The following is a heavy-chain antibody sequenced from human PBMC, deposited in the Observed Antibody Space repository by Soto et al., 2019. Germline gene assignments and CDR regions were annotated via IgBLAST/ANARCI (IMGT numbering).Heavy chain of an antibody. CDR1: GVSLTTNGVG. CDR3: VHRRRRTGSWSTGDFDY. D-gene: IGHD6-13*01. Sequence: QITLRESGPPVLKSTETLTLTCTFSGVSLTTNGVGVGWIRQSPGRAPEWPAIIYWDDDKRYSPSLQNRLTITKDAPKTQVVLRLTYMDPVDTATYFCVHRRRRTGSWSTGDFDYWGQGTPVTVFS. V-gene: IGHV2-5*02. J-gene: IGHJ4*02. CDR2: IYWDDDK.